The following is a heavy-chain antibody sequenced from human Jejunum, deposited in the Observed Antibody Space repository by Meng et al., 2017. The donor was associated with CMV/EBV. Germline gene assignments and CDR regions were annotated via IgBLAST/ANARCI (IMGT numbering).Heavy chain of an antibody. CDR3: ARGEIGTAMVFELALPY. CDR1: FPGSY. CDR2: INPNSGGT. Sequence: FPGSYMHWVRQAPGQGLELMGWINPNSGGTNYAQKFQGRVTMTRDTSISTAYMELSRLRSDDTAVYYCARGEIGTAMVFELALPYWGQGTLVTVSS. J-gene: IGHJ4*02. V-gene: IGHV1-2*02. D-gene: IGHD5-18*01.